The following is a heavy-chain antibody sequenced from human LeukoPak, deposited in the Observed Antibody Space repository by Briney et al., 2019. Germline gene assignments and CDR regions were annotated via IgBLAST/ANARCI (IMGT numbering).Heavy chain of an antibody. Sequence: GGSLRLSCAASVFTFSSYAMSWVRQAPGKGLEWVSALSGSGGSTYYADSVKGRFTISRDNSKNTLYLQMNSLRGEDTAVYYCAKGSALYYYYYYMDVWGKGTTVTVSS. J-gene: IGHJ6*03. CDR1: VFTFSSYA. D-gene: IGHD6-13*01. CDR2: LSGSGGST. CDR3: AKGSALYYYYYYMDV. V-gene: IGHV3-23*01.